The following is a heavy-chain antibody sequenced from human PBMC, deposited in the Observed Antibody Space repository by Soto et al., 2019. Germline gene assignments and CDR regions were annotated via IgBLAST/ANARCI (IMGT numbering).Heavy chain of an antibody. D-gene: IGHD5-18*01. Sequence: SVKVSCKVSGGTFDNYAITWVRQAPGQGLEWVAGIIPMLDSANYAEKFQDRVTLTADESTRTAYMEVTSLRSEDTAVYYCARDNMVGHSYGNQIHALDNWGQGTKVTVSS. V-gene: IGHV1-69*13. CDR2: IIPMLDSA. J-gene: IGHJ3*02. CDR3: ARDNMVGHSYGNQIHALDN. CDR1: GGTFDNYA.